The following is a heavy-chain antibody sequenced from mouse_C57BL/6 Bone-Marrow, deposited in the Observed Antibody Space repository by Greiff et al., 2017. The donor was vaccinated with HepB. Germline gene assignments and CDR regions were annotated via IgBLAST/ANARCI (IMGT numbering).Heavy chain of an antibody. J-gene: IGHJ2*01. D-gene: IGHD2-3*01. CDR1: GYTFTSYG. V-gene: IGHV1-81*01. CDR2: IYPRSGNT. Sequence: VQLQQSGAELARPGASVKLSCKASGYTFTSYGISWVKQRTGQGLEWIGEIYPRSGNTYYNEKFKGKATLTADKSSSTAYMELRSLTSEDSAVYFCARVDDGYYPYYFDYWGQGTTLTVSS. CDR3: ARVDDGYYPYYFDY.